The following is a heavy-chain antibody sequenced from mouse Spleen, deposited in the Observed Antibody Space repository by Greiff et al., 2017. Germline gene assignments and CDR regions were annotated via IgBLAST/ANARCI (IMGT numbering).Heavy chain of an antibody. CDR3: ARPGIPPWYFDV. CDR2: IRNKANGYTT. D-gene: IGHD4-1*01. V-gene: IGHV7-3*01. Sequence: DVKLVESGGGLVQPGGSLSLSCAASGFTFTDYYMSWVRQPPGKALEWLGFIRNKANGYTTEYSASVKGRFTISRDNSQSILYLQMNALRAEDSATYYCARPGIPPWYFDVWGTGTTVTVSS. J-gene: IGHJ1*03. CDR1: GFTFTDYY.